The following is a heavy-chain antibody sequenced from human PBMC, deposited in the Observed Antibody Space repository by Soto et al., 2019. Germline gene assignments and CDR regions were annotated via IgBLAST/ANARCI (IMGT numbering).Heavy chain of an antibody. CDR1: GFTFRDYG. CDR3: ARDRQQWLEPAGGALPF. CDR2: IAHHGLKE. V-gene: IGHV3-30*03. J-gene: IGHJ3*01. Sequence: QVQLVESGGGEVRPGRSLRLSCVASGFTFRDYGMHWVRQAPGKGLEWVAGIAHHGLKEHYADSVKGRFIISRDNSKKTLYLQMTSLRADDTAVYYCARDRQQWLEPAGGALPFWGQGTMVIVSS. D-gene: IGHD6-19*01.